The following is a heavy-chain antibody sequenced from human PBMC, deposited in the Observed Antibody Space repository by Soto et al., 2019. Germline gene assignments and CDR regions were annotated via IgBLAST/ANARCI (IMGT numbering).Heavy chain of an antibody. D-gene: IGHD1-7*01. V-gene: IGHV3-21*01. Sequence: LRLSCAASGFTFSSYSMNWVRQAPGKGLEWVSSISSSSSYICYADSVKGRFTISRDNAKNSLYLQMNSLRAEDTAVYYCARDLWNSSPYYYYGMDVWGQGTTVTVSS. J-gene: IGHJ6*02. CDR2: ISSSSSYI. CDR3: ARDLWNSSPYYYYGMDV. CDR1: GFTFSSYS.